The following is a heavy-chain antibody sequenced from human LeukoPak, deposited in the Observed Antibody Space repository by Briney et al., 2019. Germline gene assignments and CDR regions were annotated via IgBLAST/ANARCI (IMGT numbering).Heavy chain of an antibody. CDR2: MYHSGST. J-gene: IGHJ4*02. Sequence: SSETLSLTCTVSHYSISSGYYWGWIRQSPGKGLEWIGSMYHSGSTYYTPSLKSRVTISVDASKTQFSLKLSSVTAADTAVYYCASWPRIWFGELPFDYWGQGTLVTVSS. D-gene: IGHD3-10*01. CDR3: ASWPRIWFGELPFDY. CDR1: HYSISSGYY. V-gene: IGHV4-38-2*02.